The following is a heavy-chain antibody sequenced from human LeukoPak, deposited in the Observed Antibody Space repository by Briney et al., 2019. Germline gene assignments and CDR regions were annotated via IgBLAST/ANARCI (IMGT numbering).Heavy chain of an antibody. J-gene: IGHJ4*02. CDR2: IYYSGST. Sequence: SETLSLTCTVSGGSISSYYWSWIRQPPGKGLEWIGYIYYSGSTNYNPSLKSRVTISVDTSKNQFSLKLSPVTAADTAVYYCARERRYCSSTSCYRDGFDYWGQGTLVTVSS. V-gene: IGHV4-59*01. D-gene: IGHD2-2*01. CDR3: ARERRYCSSTSCYRDGFDY. CDR1: GGSISSYY.